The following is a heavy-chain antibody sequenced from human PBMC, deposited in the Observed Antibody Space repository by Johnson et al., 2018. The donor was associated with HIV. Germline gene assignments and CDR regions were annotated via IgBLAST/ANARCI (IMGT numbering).Heavy chain of an antibody. CDR1: GFTFSSYC. CDR2: ITGTGGST. J-gene: IGHJ3*02. CDR3: ARGYGGNYDAFDI. Sequence: VQLVESGGGVVQPGRSLRLSCAASGFTFSSYCMSWVRQAPGKGLEWVSGITGTGGSTYYADSVKGRFTISRDNSKNTLYLQMNSLRAEDTAVYYCARGYGGNYDAFDIWGKGTMVTVSS. D-gene: IGHD4-23*01. V-gene: IGHV3-23*04.